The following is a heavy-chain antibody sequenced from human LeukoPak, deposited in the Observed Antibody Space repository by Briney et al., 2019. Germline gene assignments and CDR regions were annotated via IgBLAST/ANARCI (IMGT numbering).Heavy chain of an antibody. CDR3: ARAMMVDVGTGPFDY. CDR1: GFILSNYE. CDR2: IRSSGSAM. D-gene: IGHD3-22*01. J-gene: IGHJ4*02. V-gene: IGHV3-48*03. Sequence: PGGSLRLSCTASGFILSNYEMNWVRQAPGKGLEWVSDIRSSGSAMFYADSVKGRFTISRDNAKNSLYLQMNSLRAEDTAVYYCARAMMVDVGTGPFDYWGQGAPVTVSS.